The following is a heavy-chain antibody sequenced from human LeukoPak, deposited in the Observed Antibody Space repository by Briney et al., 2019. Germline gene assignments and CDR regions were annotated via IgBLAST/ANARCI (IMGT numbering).Heavy chain of an antibody. CDR2: MNPNRCNT. J-gene: IGHJ6*03. Sequence: ASVKVSCKAAGYTFTGYYMHWWRQATGQGLEWRGWMNPNRCNTGYAQKIQGIGTMTRNTSISTDYMEMRSLRSADTAVYYSESDLHRVVVRGVPHYYYYMDVWGKGTTVTISS. CDR1: GYTFTGYY. D-gene: IGHD3-10*01. CDR3: ESDLHRVVVRGVPHYYYYMDV. V-gene: IGHV1-8*02.